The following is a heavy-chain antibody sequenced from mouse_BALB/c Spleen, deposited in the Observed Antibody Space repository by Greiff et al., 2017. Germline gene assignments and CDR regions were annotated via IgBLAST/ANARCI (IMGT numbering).Heavy chain of an antibody. Sequence: EVQGVESGGGLVQPGGSRKLSCAASGFTFSSFGMHWVRQAPEKGLEWVASISSGGSTYYPDSVKGRFTISRDNARNILYLQMSSLRSEDTAMYYCARGRDYYGYVRFAYWGQGTLVTVSA. CDR2: ISSGGST. J-gene: IGHJ3*01. CDR1: GFTFSSFG. D-gene: IGHD1-2*01. CDR3: ARGRDYYGYVRFAY. V-gene: IGHV5-6-5*01.